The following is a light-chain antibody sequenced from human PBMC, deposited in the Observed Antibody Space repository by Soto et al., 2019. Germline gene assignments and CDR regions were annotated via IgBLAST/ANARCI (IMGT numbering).Light chain of an antibody. CDR2: DVS. CDR1: SSDVGGYNY. V-gene: IGLV2-11*01. J-gene: IGLJ2*01. CDR3: CSYSGSYTHVV. Sequence: QSALTQPRSVSGSPGQSVTISCTGTSSDVGGYNYVSWYQQHPGKAPKLMIDDVSKRPSGVPDRFSGSKSGNTASLNISGLQAEDEADYYCCSYSGSYTHVVFGGGTKLTV.